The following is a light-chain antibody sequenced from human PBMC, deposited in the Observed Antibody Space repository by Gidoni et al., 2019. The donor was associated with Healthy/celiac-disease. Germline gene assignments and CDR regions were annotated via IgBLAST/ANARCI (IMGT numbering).Light chain of an antibody. CDR2: GSS. J-gene: IGKJ4*01. Sequence: ETVLTQSPGTLSLSPGERATLSCRASQSVSSRYLAWYQQKPGQAPRLLIYGSSSRATCIPDRFSGSGSETDFTLTISIREPEDFAVYYCQQYGSSRTFXGXTKVEIK. CDR1: QSVSSRY. CDR3: QQYGSSRT. V-gene: IGKV3-20*01.